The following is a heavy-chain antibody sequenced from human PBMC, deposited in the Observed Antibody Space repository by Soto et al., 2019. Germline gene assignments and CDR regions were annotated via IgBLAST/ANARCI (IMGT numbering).Heavy chain of an antibody. J-gene: IGHJ3*02. V-gene: IGHV3-9*01. CDR3: AKVRGYSYGWGAFDI. Sequence: GGSLRLSCAASGFTFDDYAMHWVRQAPGKGLEWVSGISWNSGSIGYADSVKGRFTISRDNAKNSLYLQMNSLRAEDTALYYCAKVRGYSYGWGAFDIWGQGTMVTVSS. D-gene: IGHD5-18*01. CDR2: ISWNSGSI. CDR1: GFTFDDYA.